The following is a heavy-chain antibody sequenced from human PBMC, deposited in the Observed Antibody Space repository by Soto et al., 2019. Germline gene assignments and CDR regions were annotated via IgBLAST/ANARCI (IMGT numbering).Heavy chain of an antibody. Sequence: GGSLRLSCAASGFTFSNAWMSWVRQAPGKGLEWGGRIKSKTDGGTTDYAAPVKGRFTISRDDSKNTLYLQMNSLKTEDTAVYYCTSSSGYSYGYLFDYWGQGTLVTVSS. CDR1: GFTFSNAW. CDR3: TSSSGYSYGYLFDY. V-gene: IGHV3-15*01. D-gene: IGHD5-18*01. CDR2: IKSKTDGGTT. J-gene: IGHJ4*02.